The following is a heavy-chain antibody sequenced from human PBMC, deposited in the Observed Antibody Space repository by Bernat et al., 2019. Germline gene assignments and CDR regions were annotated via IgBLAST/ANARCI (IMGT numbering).Heavy chain of an antibody. CDR1: GFTFSSYA. CDR2: ISYDGSNK. D-gene: IGHD6-19*01. CDR3: ANLAVAAYDY. Sequence: QVQLVESGGGVVQPGRSLRLSCAASGFTFSSYAMHWVRQAPGKGLEWVAVISYDGSNKYYADSVKGRFIISRDNSKNTLYLQMNSLRAEDTAVYYCANLAVAAYDYWGQGTLVIVSS. V-gene: IGHV3-30*01. J-gene: IGHJ4*02.